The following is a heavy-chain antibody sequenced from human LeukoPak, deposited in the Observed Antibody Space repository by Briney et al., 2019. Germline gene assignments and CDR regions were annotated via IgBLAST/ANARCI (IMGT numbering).Heavy chain of an antibody. CDR3: TQRQGPTSGSYDYFDP. D-gene: IGHD1-26*01. CDR2: IHSSGYT. J-gene: IGHJ5*02. V-gene: IGHV4-4*09. CDR1: GGSISGNY. Sequence: SETLSLTCTVSGGSISGNYWSWIRQPPGQGLEWIAYIHSSGYTNYNPSLSNRVTISVDTSNNQFSLKVTSVTAADTAIYYCTQRQGPTSGSYDYFDPWGQGALVTVSS.